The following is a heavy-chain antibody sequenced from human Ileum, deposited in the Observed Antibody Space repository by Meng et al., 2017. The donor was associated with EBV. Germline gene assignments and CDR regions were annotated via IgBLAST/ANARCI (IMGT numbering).Heavy chain of an antibody. CDR2: IYNSGST. CDR3: ARGQKGYFDL. CDR1: GGSISSSNYY. J-gene: IGHJ2*01. Sequence: QLLRCDPDMVNPALTLTLICTVSGGSISSSNYYWSWIRQPPGKGLEWSGHIYNSGSTYYNPSLKSRITISVDTSKNQFSLKLSSVTAADTAVYYCARGQKGYFDLWGRGTLVTVSS. V-gene: IGHV4-30-4*01.